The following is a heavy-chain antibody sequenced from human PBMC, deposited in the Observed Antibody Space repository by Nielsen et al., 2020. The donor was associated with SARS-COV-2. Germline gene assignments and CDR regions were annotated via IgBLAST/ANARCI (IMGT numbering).Heavy chain of an antibody. V-gene: IGHV3-30*18. J-gene: IGHJ4*02. CDR3: AKDLGRGASY. D-gene: IGHD3-10*01. CDR1: GFTFSSYG. CDR2: ISYDGSNK. Sequence: GGSLRLSCAASGFTFSSYGMHWVRQAPGKGLEWVAVISYDGSNKYYADSVKGRFTISRDNSKNTLYLQMNSLGAEDTAVYYCAKDLGRGASYWGQGTLVTVSS.